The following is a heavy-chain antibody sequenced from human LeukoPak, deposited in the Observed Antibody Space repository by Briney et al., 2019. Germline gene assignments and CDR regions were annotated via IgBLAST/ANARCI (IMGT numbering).Heavy chain of an antibody. CDR1: GYTFTSYD. CDR2: MNPNSGNT. Sequence: ASVTVSCKASGYTFTSYDINWVRQAPGQGLEWMGWMNPNSGNTGYAQKFQGRVTITRNTSISTAYMELSSLRSEDTAVYYCAREGKSPYYDSSGYYHNWFDPWGQGTLVTVSS. CDR3: AREGKSPYYDSSGYYHNWFDP. J-gene: IGHJ5*02. D-gene: IGHD3-22*01. V-gene: IGHV1-8*03.